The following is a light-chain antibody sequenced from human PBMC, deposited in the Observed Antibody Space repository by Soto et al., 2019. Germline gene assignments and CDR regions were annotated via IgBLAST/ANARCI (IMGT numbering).Light chain of an antibody. J-gene: IGLJ3*02. CDR1: SSDVGAYDY. CDR2: EVS. V-gene: IGLV2-14*01. Sequence: QSALTQPASVSGSPGQSITISCTGTSSDVGAYDYVSWYQQHPGKAPKFMLYEVSNRPLGLSDRFSGSKSGNTASLTISGLQAEDEADYYCSSFTTSKTWVFGGGTKVTVL. CDR3: SSFTTSKTWV.